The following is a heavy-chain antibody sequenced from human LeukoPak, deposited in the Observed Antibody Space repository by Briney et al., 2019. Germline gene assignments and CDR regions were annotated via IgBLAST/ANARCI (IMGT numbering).Heavy chain of an antibody. D-gene: IGHD1-7*01. CDR3: ASGITGTTFWYY. Sequence: PGGSLRLSCAASGFTFSTYAMSWVRQAPGKGLEWVSVIYSGGSTYYADSVKGRFTISRHNSKNTLCLQMNSLRAEDTAVYYCASGITGTTFWYYWGQGTLVTVSS. CDR1: GFTFSTYA. CDR2: IYSGGST. J-gene: IGHJ4*02. V-gene: IGHV3-53*04.